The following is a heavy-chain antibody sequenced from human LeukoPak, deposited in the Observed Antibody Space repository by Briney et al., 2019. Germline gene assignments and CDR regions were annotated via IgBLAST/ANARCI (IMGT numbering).Heavy chain of an antibody. Sequence: GGSLRPSCVASGFSLSSYWMGWVRQAPGKGLEWVANMKEDGSEKHYVDSVKGRFTISRDNAKNSVYLQMNSLRAEDTALYYCARDYFDYWGQGTLVIVSS. CDR1: GFSLSSYW. V-gene: IGHV3-7*01. CDR3: ARDYFDY. CDR2: MKEDGSEK. J-gene: IGHJ4*02.